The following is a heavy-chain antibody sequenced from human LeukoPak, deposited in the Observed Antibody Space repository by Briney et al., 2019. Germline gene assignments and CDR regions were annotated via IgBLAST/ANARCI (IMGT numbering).Heavy chain of an antibody. J-gene: IGHJ6*03. CDR3: AKGGLTAAWYYYMDV. D-gene: IGHD2-21*02. CDR2: ISYDGSNK. Sequence: GGSLRLSCAASGFTFSSYGMHWVRQAPGKGLERVAVISYDGSNKYYADSVKGRFTISRDNSKNTLYLQMNSLRAEDTAVYYCAKGGLTAAWYYYMDVWGKGTTVTVSS. CDR1: GFTFSSYG. V-gene: IGHV3-30*18.